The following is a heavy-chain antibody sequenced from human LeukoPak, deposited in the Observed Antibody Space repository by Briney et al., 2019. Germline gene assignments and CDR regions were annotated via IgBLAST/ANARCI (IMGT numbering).Heavy chain of an antibody. J-gene: IGHJ4*02. Sequence: ASVKVSCKASGGTFSSYAISWVRQAPGQGLEWMGGIIPIFGTANYAQKFQGRVTITTDESTSTAYMELSSLRSEDTAVYYCARGALAARPFDYWGQGTLVTVSS. CDR3: ARGALAARPFDY. CDR2: IIPIFGTA. CDR1: GGTFSSYA. D-gene: IGHD6-6*01. V-gene: IGHV1-69*05.